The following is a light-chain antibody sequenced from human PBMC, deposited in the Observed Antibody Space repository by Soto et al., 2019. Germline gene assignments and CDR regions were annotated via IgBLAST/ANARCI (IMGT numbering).Light chain of an antibody. J-gene: IGLJ2*01. CDR1: NSNIGSDT. CDR2: SNN. CDR3: AAWDDSLNGPV. Sequence: QSVLTQPPSASGTPGQRVTISCSGSNSNIGSDTVNWYQQFPGTAPKLLIYSNNRRPSGVPDRFSGSKSGTSASLAISGLQSDDEADYYCAAWDDSLNGPVFGGGTQLTVL. V-gene: IGLV1-44*01.